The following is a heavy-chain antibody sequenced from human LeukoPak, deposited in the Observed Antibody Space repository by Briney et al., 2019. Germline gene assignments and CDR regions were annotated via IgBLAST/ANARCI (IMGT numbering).Heavy chain of an antibody. CDR1: GYTFTSYY. CDR3: AKGSDPFRWFGEFNVKLPRPIRHYYFDS. CDR2: INPNSGGT. V-gene: IGHV1-2*02. Sequence: ASVKVSCKASGYTFTSYYMHWVRQAPGQGLEWMGWINPNSGGTNYAQKFQGRVTMTRDTSISTAYMELSRLRSDDTAVYYCAKGSDPFRWFGEFNVKLPRPIRHYYFDSWGQGTLVTVSS. D-gene: IGHD3-10*01. J-gene: IGHJ4*02.